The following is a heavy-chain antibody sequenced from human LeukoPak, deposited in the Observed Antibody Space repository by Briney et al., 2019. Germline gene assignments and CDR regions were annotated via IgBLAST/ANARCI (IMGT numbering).Heavy chain of an antibody. CDR1: GFIFSSYE. CDR3: ARIGTTTRGPAGLDV. J-gene: IGHJ6*02. D-gene: IGHD2/OR15-2a*01. Sequence: GGSLRLSCAASGFIFSSYEMNWVRQAPGKGLEWVSYIASGGGANRFYSESVKGRFTISRDNAKNSLYLHMNSLRAEDTGVYYCARIGTTTRGPAGLDVWGQGTTVTVSS. V-gene: IGHV3-48*03. CDR2: IASGGGANR.